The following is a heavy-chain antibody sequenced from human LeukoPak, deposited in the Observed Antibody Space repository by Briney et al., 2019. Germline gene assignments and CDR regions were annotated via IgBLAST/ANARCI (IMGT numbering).Heavy chain of an antibody. V-gene: IGHV4-59*01. CDR1: GGSFSGYY. CDR2: IYYSGST. CDR3: ARGPDFWSGSHFDY. Sequence: NPSETLSLTCAVYGGSFSGYYWSWIRQPPGKGLEWIGYIYYSGSTNYNPSLKSRVTISVDTSKNQFSLKLSSVTAADTAVYYCARGPDFWSGSHFDYWGQGTLVTVSS. D-gene: IGHD3-3*01. J-gene: IGHJ4*02.